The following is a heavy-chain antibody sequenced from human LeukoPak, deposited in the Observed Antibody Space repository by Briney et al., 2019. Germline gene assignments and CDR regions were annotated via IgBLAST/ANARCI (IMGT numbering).Heavy chain of an antibody. CDR2: ISQDGSEK. D-gene: IGHD4-17*01. V-gene: IGHV3-7*01. J-gene: IGHJ4*02. CDR3: AREYDYGVSRADY. CDR1: GFTFSSYW. Sequence: GGSPRLSCAASGFTFSSYWMSWVRQAPGKGLEWVAHISQDGSEKHFVDSVEGRFTISRDNAANSLFLQMNSLRAEDTAVYYCAREYDYGVSRADYWGQGTLVTVSS.